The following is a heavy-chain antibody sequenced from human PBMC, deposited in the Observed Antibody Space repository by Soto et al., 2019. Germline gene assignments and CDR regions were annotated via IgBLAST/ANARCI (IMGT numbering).Heavy chain of an antibody. CDR3: ARAYDSRADRDAFDI. CDR1: GYSFTSYW. D-gene: IGHD3-22*01. CDR2: IYPGDSDT. J-gene: IGHJ3*02. Sequence: PGESLKISCKGSGYSFTSYWIGWVRQMPGKGLEWMGIIYPGDSDTRYSPSFQGQVTISADKSISTAYLQWSSLKASDTAMYYCARAYDSRADRDAFDIWRQGTMVTVSS. V-gene: IGHV5-51*01.